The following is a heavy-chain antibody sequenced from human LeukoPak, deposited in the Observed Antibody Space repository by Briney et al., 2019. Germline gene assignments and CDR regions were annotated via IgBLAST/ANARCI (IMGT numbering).Heavy chain of an antibody. J-gene: IGHJ3*02. Sequence: KPGGSLRLSCAASGFTFSSYSMNWVRQAPGKGLEGVSSISSSSSYIYYADSVKGRFTISRDNAKNSLYLQMNSLRAEDTAVYYCARGFWSGSPFDAFDIWGQGTMVTVSS. CDR3: ARGFWSGSPFDAFDI. D-gene: IGHD3-3*01. CDR2: ISSSSSYI. V-gene: IGHV3-21*01. CDR1: GFTFSSYS.